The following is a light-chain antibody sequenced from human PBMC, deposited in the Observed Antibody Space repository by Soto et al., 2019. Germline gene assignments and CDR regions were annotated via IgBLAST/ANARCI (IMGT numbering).Light chain of an antibody. J-gene: IGLJ3*02. CDR1: SSDVGAYNY. CDR3: ISYIPSTTTHWV. V-gene: IGLV2-14*01. CDR2: EVS. Sequence: QSVLTQPASVSGSPGQSITISCTGTSSDVGAYNYVSWYQQHPGKAPKLMIYEVSNRPSGVSNRFSGSKFGNTASLTISGLQAEDEADYYCISYIPSTTTHWVFGGGTKLTVL.